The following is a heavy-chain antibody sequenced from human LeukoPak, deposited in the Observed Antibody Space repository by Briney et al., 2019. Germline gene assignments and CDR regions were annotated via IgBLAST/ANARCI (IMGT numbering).Heavy chain of an antibody. J-gene: IGHJ1*01. Sequence: SETLSLTCTVSGGSISSGGYYWSWIRQHPGKGLEWIGYIYYSGSTYYNPSLKSRVTISVDTSKNQFSLKLSSVTAADTAVYYCARGRIAVARTGAEYFQHWGQGTLVTVSS. V-gene: IGHV4-31*03. CDR3: ARGRIAVARTGAEYFQH. D-gene: IGHD6-19*01. CDR1: GGSISSGGYY. CDR2: IYYSGST.